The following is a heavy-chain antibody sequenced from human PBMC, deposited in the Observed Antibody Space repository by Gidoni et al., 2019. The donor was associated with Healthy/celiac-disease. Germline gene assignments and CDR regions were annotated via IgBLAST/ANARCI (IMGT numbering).Heavy chain of an antibody. J-gene: IGHJ4*02. CDR2: IYYSGST. CDR1: GRSVSRGRYY. V-gene: IGHV4-61*01. Sequence: QVQLQESGPGLVKPSETLSLTCTVSGRSVSRGRYYWSWIRQPPGKGLEWIGYIYYSGSTNYHPSLKSRVTISVDTSKNQFALKLSSVTAADTAVYACARDEASGYADWGQGTLVTVSS. D-gene: IGHD5-12*01. CDR3: ARDEASGYAD.